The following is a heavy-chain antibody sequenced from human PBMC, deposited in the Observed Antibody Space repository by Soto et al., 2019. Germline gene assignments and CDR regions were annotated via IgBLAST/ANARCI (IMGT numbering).Heavy chain of an antibody. Sequence: PSESLSLTCTVSGGSISTYYWSWIRQPPGGTLEWIGYIYASGATTHNPSLESRVTMSVDMPNNEFSLELTSLTAADTAVYYCARSHSFDRSIYHYYFDFWGQGTLVTVSS. D-gene: IGHD3-16*02. CDR1: GGSISTYY. CDR3: ARSHSFDRSIYHYYFDF. V-gene: IGHV4-59*01. CDR2: IYASGAT. J-gene: IGHJ4*02.